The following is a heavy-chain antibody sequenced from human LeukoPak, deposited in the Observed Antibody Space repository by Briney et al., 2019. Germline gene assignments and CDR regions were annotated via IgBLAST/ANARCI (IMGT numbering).Heavy chain of an antibody. J-gene: IGHJ4*02. CDR2: IKSKTDGGTT. CDR1: GFTFSNAW. D-gene: IGHD3-3*01. CDR3: TTYRRRITIFGVVIITFDY. V-gene: IGHV3-15*01. Sequence: PGGSLRLSCAASGFTFSNAWMSWVRQAPGKGLEWVGRIKSKTDGGTTDYAAPVKGRFTISRDDSKNTLYLQMNSLKTEDTAVYYCTTYRRRITIFGVVIITFDYWGQGTLVTVSS.